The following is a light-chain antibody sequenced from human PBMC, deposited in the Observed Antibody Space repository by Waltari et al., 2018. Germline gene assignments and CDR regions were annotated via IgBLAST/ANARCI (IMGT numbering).Light chain of an antibody. J-gene: IGKJ3*01. CDR1: QSVLYSSNNKNY. V-gene: IGKV4-1*01. CDR2: WAS. Sequence: DIVVTQSPDSLAVSLGERAAIHCKSSQSVLYSSNNKNYLAWYQQKPGQPPKLLIYWASTRESGVPDRFSGSGSGTDFTLPISSLQAEDVAVYYCQQYYSTPFTFGPGTKVDIK. CDR3: QQYYSTPFT.